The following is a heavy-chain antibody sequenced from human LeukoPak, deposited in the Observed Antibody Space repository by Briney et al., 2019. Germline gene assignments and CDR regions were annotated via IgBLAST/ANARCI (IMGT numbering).Heavy chain of an antibody. CDR2: ISYDGSNK. D-gene: IGHD5-12*01. J-gene: IGHJ4*02. CDR3: ARAGGYSGYAYDGY. Sequence: GGSLRLSCAASGFTFSSYAMHWVRQAPGKGLEGVAVISYDGSNKYYADSVKGRFTISRDNSKNTLYLQMNSLRAEDTAVYYCARAGGYSGYAYDGYWGQGTLVTVPS. CDR1: GFTFSSYA. V-gene: IGHV3-30-3*01.